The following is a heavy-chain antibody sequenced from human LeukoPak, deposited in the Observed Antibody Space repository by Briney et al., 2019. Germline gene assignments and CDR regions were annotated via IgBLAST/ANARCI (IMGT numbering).Heavy chain of an antibody. CDR2: ISSSSNTI. Sequence: GGSLRLSCAASGFTFSSYEMNWVRQAPGKGLEWVSYISSSSNTIYYADSVKGRFTMSRDNAKNSLYLQMNSLRAEDTAVYYCAREEPAGTDLFYYYGMDVWGQGTTVTVSS. CDR1: GFTFSSYE. V-gene: IGHV3-48*03. J-gene: IGHJ6*02. D-gene: IGHD6-13*01. CDR3: AREEPAGTDLFYYYGMDV.